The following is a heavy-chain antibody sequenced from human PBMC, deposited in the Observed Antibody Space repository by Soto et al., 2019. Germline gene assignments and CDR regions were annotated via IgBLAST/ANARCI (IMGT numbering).Heavy chain of an antibody. D-gene: IGHD5-18*01. CDR2: SRNRGNNYVT. Sequence: GGSLRLSCEGSGFTLSDHYMDWVRQAPGKGLEWVGRSRNRGNNYVTEYAASVKGRFTISRDDSKNSVHLQMNSLKTEDTARYHCVTFVGYSPGRWGQGTLVTASS. V-gene: IGHV3-72*01. J-gene: IGHJ4*02. CDR3: VTFVGYSPGR. CDR1: GFTLSDHY.